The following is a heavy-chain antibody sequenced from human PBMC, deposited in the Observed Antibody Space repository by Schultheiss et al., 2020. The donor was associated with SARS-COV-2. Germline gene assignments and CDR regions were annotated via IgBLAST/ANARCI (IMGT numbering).Heavy chain of an antibody. D-gene: IGHD3-3*01. Sequence: GGSLRLSCAASGFTFSSYEMNWVRQAPGKGLEWVSYISSSGSTIYYADSVKGRFTISRDNAKNSLYLQMNSLRAEDTAVYYCAREGGHDFWNTNWFDPWGQGTLVTVSS. CDR2: ISSSGSTI. CDR1: GFTFSSYE. V-gene: IGHV3-48*03. CDR3: AREGGHDFWNTNWFDP. J-gene: IGHJ5*02.